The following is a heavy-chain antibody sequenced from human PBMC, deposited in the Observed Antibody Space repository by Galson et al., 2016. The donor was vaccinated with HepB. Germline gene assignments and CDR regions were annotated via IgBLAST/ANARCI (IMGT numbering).Heavy chain of an antibody. CDR3: ARDVNNWTGDRRLFDL. V-gene: IGHV3-11*01. D-gene: IGHD1-1*01. CDR2: ISHSGNTR. J-gene: IGHJ4*02. CDR1: GFSFNDFY. Sequence: SLRLSCAASGFSFNDFYMSWIRQPPGKALEWISHISHSGNTREYADSVKGRFTVSRDNNKNSVYLQLNSLRAEDTALYYCARDVNNWTGDRRLFDLWGQGTLVAVSS.